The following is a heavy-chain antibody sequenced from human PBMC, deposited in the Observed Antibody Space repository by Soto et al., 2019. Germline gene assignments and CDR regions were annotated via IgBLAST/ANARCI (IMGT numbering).Heavy chain of an antibody. CDR1: GFTFTDYY. CDR2: ISVRGDVI. Sequence: FLRLSSTASGFTFTDYYMRWILQIPGKGLEWISYISVRGDVIHYIDSVKGRFTISRDNAKNSVFLQMDSLRVEDSAIYYCARERAPDIRFDSWGQGTLVTVSS. CDR3: ARERAPDIRFDS. J-gene: IGHJ5*01. V-gene: IGHV3-11*01. D-gene: IGHD5-12*01.